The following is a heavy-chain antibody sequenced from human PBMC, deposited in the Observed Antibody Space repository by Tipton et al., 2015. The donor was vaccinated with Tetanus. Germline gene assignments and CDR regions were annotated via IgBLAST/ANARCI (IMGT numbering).Heavy chain of an antibody. V-gene: IGHV4-39*02. D-gene: IGHD3-22*01. CDR1: GDSISSRNSY. CDR3: ARDDYYDGRGPSYYGLDV. J-gene: IGHJ6*02. CDR2: IYYSGST. Sequence: TLSLTCTVSGDSISSRNSYWGWIRQPPGKGLEWVGSIYYSGSTYYNPSLKSRVTISIDTSKNQFSLKLNSVTAADTAVYYCARDDYYDGRGPSYYGLDVWGQGTTVTVSS.